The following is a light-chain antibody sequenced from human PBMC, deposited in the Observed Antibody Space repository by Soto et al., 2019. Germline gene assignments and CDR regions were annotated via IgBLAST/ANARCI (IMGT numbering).Light chain of an antibody. V-gene: IGLV2-11*01. Sequence: QSALTQPRSVSGSPGQSVAISCTGTSSYVGAYNYVSWYQQHPGKAPKLMIYDVDKRPSGVPDRFSGSKSGNTASLTISGLQAEDEAEYYCCSYADTYVELGGGTKLTVL. CDR3: CSYADTYVE. CDR1: SSYVGAYNY. CDR2: DVD. J-gene: IGLJ2*01.